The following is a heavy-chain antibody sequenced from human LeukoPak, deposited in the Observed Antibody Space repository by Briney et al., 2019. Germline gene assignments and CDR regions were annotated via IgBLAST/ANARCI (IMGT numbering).Heavy chain of an antibody. CDR2: ISAYDGDT. Sequence: ASVKVSCKASGYTFTSYGINWVRQAPGQGLEWMGWISAYDGDTDSAHKLQGRVTLSTDTSTSTAYMELRSLRSDDTAVYYCARDGIYSSWDFDYWGQGTLVTVSS. V-gene: IGHV1-18*01. CDR1: GYTFTSYG. CDR3: ARDGIYSSWDFDY. J-gene: IGHJ4*02. D-gene: IGHD6-13*01.